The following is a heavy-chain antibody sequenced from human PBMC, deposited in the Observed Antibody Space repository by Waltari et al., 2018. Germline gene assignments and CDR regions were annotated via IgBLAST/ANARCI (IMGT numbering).Heavy chain of an antibody. D-gene: IGHD5-12*01. CDR2: MSYSGAT. V-gene: IGHV4-39*01. CDR3: ATYIGASVGTAAFDV. J-gene: IGHJ3*01. Sequence: QLQLQESGPGLVKPSETLSLTCSVSGVSITSNRHYWGWIRQPPGQGLEWIATMSYSGATYKSPSLESRVTVSRDTSKNQLSLKLASVTAADTAVYYCATYIGASVGTAAFDVWGQGTMVTVSS. CDR1: GVSITSNRHY.